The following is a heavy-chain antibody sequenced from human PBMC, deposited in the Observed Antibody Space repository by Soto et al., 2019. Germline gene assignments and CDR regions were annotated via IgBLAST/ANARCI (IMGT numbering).Heavy chain of an antibody. V-gene: IGHV4-59*01. D-gene: IGHD3-22*01. CDR2: IYYSGST. J-gene: IGHJ4*02. CDR1: GCSISRYY. CDR3: ARDNGRENYYDSSGYWYYFDY. Sequence: PSETLSLTCVVSGCSISRYYCSWIRQPTGKGLEWIGYIYYSGSTNYNPSLKSRVTISVDTSKNQFSLKLSSVTAADTAVYYCARDNGRENYYDSSGYWYYFDYWGQGTLVTVSS.